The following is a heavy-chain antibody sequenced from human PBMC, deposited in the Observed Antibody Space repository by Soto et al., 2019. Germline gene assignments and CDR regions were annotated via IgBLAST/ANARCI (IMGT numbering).Heavy chain of an antibody. CDR1: GDSVNSAY. CDR3: ARTDAYNSSFFDS. J-gene: IGHJ4*02. CDR2: IYHTGRT. Sequence: QVQLQEMGPGLVKPSQTLTITCTVSGDSVNSAYWSWIRQLPVKGLEWMGNIYHTGRTCYNPSLKSRLAISIDTSKPLFSLKLRSVTASDTAVYYCARTDAYNSSFFDSWGQGTVVTGSS. D-gene: IGHD6-6*01. V-gene: IGHV4-31*03.